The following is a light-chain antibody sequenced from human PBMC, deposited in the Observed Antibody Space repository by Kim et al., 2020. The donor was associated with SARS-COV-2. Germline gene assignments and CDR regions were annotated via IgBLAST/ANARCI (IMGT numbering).Light chain of an antibody. CDR3: QAWDSSTARG. Sequence: SYELTQPPSMSVSPGQTASITCSGDKLGDKYACWYQQKPGQSPVLVIYQDSKRPSGIPERFSGSNSGNTATLTISGTQAMDEADYYCQAWDSSTARGFGG. CDR1: KLGDKY. J-gene: IGLJ3*02. CDR2: QDS. V-gene: IGLV3-1*01.